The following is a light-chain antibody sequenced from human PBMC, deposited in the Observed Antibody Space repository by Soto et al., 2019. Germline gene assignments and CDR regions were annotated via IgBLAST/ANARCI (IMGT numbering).Light chain of an antibody. Sequence: QSVLTQPPSASGTPGQRVTISCSGSSSNIGSNAVSWYQQLPGTAPKLLIYSDTQRPSVVPDRFSGSKSGTSASLAISGLQSEDEADYYCATWDDSLNGQGVFGGGTKLTVL. CDR3: ATWDDSLNGQGV. J-gene: IGLJ3*02. CDR2: SDT. CDR1: SSNIGSNA. V-gene: IGLV1-44*01.